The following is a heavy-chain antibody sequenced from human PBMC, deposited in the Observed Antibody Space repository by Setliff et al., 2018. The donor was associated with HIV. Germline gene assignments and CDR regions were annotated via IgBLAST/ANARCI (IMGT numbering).Heavy chain of an antibody. CDR2: IYHSGST. J-gene: IGHJ1*01. V-gene: IGHV4-39*01. D-gene: IGHD1-26*01. CDR3: ARQSSGSPEYFQH. Sequence: SETLSLTCSVSGDSISDTTYYWGWIRQPPGKGLEWIGNIYHSGSTLYKPSLKSRATMSVDTSKNQFSLKVSSVTAADTAVYYCARQSSGSPEYFQHWGQGTLVTVSS. CDR1: GDSISDTTYY.